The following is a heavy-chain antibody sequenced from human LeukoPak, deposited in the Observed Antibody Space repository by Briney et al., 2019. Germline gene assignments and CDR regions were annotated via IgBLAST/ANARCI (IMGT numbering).Heavy chain of an antibody. V-gene: IGHV3-53*01. D-gene: IGHD4/OR15-4a*01. CDR3: VSRAGAYSHPYDY. J-gene: IGHJ4*02. CDR2: IYSGTT. Sequence: GGPLSLSCALSRFTLSSNSMSWVRRAPGKGVEGVLFIYSGTTHYSDSVNGRLTISSHNSSKTLSVQINSLRDEDTDVCFFVSRAGAYSHPYDYWGQGTLVTVSS. CDR1: RFTLSSNS.